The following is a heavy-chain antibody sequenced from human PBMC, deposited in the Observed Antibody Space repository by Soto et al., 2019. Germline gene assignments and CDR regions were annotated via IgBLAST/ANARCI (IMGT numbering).Heavy chain of an antibody. J-gene: IGHJ6*02. CDR3: AKRVVDYGGNSGSHYYYYYGMDV. V-gene: IGHV3-23*01. CDR1: GFTFSSYA. CDR2: ISGSGGST. D-gene: IGHD4-17*01. Sequence: GGSLRLSCAASGFTFSSYAMSWVRQAPGKGLEWVSAISGSGGSTYYADSVKGRFTISRDNSKNTLYLQMNSLRAEDTAVYYCAKRVVDYGGNSGSHYYYYYGMDVWGQGTTVTVSS.